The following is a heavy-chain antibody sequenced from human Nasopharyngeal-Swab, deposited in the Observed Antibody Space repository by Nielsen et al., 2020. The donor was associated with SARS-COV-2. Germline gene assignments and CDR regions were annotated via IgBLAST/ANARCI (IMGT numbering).Heavy chain of an antibody. V-gene: IGHV4-39*07. CDR3: ARGSRGYSSSSGLGCWFDP. CDR2: INHSGST. Sequence: SETLSLTCTVSGGSISSSSYDWSWIRQHQGKGREWNGEINHSGSTNYNQSLKSRVTIAVDTSKNQFSLKLSSVTAADTAVYYCARGSRGYSSSSGLGCWFDPWGQGTLVTVSS. D-gene: IGHD6-6*01. CDR1: GGSISSSSYD. J-gene: IGHJ5*02.